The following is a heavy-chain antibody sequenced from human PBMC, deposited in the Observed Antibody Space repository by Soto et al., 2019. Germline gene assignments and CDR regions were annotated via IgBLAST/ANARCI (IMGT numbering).Heavy chain of an antibody. CDR3: ARDLTSVRGS. Sequence: QVQMVQSGAEVKEPGSSARVSCKVSGGTFSRHSISWVRQAPGQGLEWMGGIIPIFDATQYAQKFQGRLTITADESTTTFHMDLSGLRPEDTAIYYCARDLTSVRGSWGQGTLVTVS. V-gene: IGHV1-69*01. CDR1: GGTFSRHS. CDR2: IIPIFDAT. D-gene: IGHD3-10*01. J-gene: IGHJ4*02.